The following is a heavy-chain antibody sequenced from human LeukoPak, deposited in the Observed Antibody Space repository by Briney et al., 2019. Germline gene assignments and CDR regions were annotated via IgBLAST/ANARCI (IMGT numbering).Heavy chain of an antibody. CDR1: GGSISSGGYY. CDR2: INHSGST. V-gene: IGHV4-39*07. CDR3: ARRLVVVPAAHVDTGANWFDP. Sequence: SETLSLTCTVSGGSISSGGYYWSWIRQPPGKGLEWIGEINHSGSTNYNPSLKSRVTISVDTFKNQFSLKLSSVTAADTAVYYCARRLVVVPAAHVDTGANWFDPWGQGTLVTVSS. D-gene: IGHD2-2*01. J-gene: IGHJ5*02.